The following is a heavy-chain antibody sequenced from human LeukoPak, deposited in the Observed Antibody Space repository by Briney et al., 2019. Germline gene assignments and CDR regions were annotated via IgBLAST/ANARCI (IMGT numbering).Heavy chain of an antibody. CDR1: GYTLTELS. Sequence: ASVKVSCKVSGYTLTELSMHWVRQAPGKGLEWMGIINPSGGSTSYAQKFQGRVTMTRDMSTSTVYMELSSLRSEDTAVYYCARDGGGRQWLAYYFDYWGQGTLVTVSS. CDR2: INPSGGST. J-gene: IGHJ4*02. V-gene: IGHV1-46*01. D-gene: IGHD6-19*01. CDR3: ARDGGGRQWLAYYFDY.